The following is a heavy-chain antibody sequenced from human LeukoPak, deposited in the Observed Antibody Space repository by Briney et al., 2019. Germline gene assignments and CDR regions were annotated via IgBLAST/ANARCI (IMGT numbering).Heavy chain of an antibody. CDR3: ARALRGSRIAAAGSPIRNYYYYGMDV. CDR1: GGSFSGYY. V-gene: IGHV4-34*01. Sequence: SETLSLTCAVYGGSFSGYYWSWIRQPPGKGLEWIGEINHSGSTNYNPSLKSRVTISVDTSKNQFSLKLSSVTAADTAVYYCARALRGSRIAAAGSPIRNYYYYGMDVWGQGTTVTVSS. CDR2: INHSGST. J-gene: IGHJ6*02. D-gene: IGHD6-13*01.